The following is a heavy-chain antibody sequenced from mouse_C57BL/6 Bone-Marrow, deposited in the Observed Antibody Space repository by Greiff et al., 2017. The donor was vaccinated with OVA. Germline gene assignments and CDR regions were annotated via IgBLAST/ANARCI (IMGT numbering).Heavy chain of an antibody. V-gene: IGHV10-1*01. D-gene: IGHD1-1*01. Sequence: EVMLVESGGGLVQPKGSLKLSCAASGFSFNTYAMNWVRQAPGKGLEWVARIRSKSNNYATYYADSVKDRFTISRDDSESMLYLQMNNLKTEDTAMYYGVRGGGSSSAWFAYWGQGTLVTVSA. CDR3: VRGGGSSSAWFAY. CDR2: IRSKSNNYAT. J-gene: IGHJ3*01. CDR1: GFSFNTYA.